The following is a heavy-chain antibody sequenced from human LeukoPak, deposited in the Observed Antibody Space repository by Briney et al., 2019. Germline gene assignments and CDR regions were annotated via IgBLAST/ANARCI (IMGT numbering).Heavy chain of an antibody. J-gene: IGHJ4*02. CDR3: ASPYYYDSSGYYVFPIDY. CDR1: GFTFSSYG. Sequence: GGSLRLSCAASGFTFSSYGMHWVRQAPGKGLEWVAFIRYDGSNKYYADSVKGRFTISRDNSKNTLYLQMNSLRAEDTAVYYCASPYYYDSSGYYVFPIDYWGQGTLVTVSS. V-gene: IGHV3-30*02. D-gene: IGHD3-22*01. CDR2: IRYDGSNK.